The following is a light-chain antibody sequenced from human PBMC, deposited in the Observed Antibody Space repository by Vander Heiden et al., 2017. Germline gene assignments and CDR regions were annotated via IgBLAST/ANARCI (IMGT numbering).Light chain of an antibody. CDR3: QQDDSYPRT. V-gene: IGKV1-8*01. Sequence: AIRMTKSPSTFSASTGDRVTITCRASQGISSYLAWYQQKQGKAPKLLIYAASNLKSGVPSRFSGSGSGTDFTLTISCRQSEDFATYYCQQDDSYPRTFGQGTKVEIK. CDR1: QGISSY. CDR2: AAS. J-gene: IGKJ1*01.